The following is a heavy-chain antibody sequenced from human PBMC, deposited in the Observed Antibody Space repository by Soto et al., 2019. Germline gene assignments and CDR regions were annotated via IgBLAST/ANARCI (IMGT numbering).Heavy chain of an antibody. J-gene: IGHJ4*02. V-gene: IGHV3-64*01. CDR3: ARVSGVLMGYSDY. CDR2: ISSNGGST. CDR1: GFTFSSYA. Sequence: GGSLRLTCAASGFTFSSYAMHWVRQAPGKGLEYVSAISSNGGSTYYANSVKGRFTISRDNSKNTLYLQMGSLRAEDMAVYYCARVSGVLMGYSDYWGQGTLVTVSS. D-gene: IGHD2-8*01.